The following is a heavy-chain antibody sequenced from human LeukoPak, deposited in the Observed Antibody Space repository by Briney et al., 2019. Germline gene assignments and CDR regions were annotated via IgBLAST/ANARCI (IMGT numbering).Heavy chain of an antibody. CDR3: AREGRLRPSHIDY. D-gene: IGHD2-15*01. CDR2: ISSDSGTI. V-gene: IGHV3-48*04. J-gene: IGHJ4*02. CDR1: GFTFGSFS. Sequence: SGGSLRLSFVVSGFTFGSFSINWVRQAPGQGLDWVSYISSDSGTIYYADSVRGRFTISRDNAQNFLYLQMNSLRAEDTAVYYCAREGRLRPSHIDYWGQGTPVTVSS.